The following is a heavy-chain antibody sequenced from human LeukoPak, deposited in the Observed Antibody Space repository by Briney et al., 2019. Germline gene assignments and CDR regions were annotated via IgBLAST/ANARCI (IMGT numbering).Heavy chain of an antibody. Sequence: SETLSLTCTVSGGSISSSNYYWGWIRQPPGKGLEWIGSIYYSGSTNYNPSLKSRVTISVDTSKNQFSLKLSSVTAADTAVYYCARSVGAKTGAFDIWGQGTMVTVSS. V-gene: IGHV4-39*07. CDR2: IYYSGST. D-gene: IGHD1-26*01. CDR3: ARSVGAKTGAFDI. J-gene: IGHJ3*02. CDR1: GGSISSSNYY.